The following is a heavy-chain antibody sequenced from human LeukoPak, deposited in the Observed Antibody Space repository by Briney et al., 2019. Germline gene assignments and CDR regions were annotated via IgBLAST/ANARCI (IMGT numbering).Heavy chain of an antibody. J-gene: IGHJ4*02. V-gene: IGHV3-48*03. CDR2: ISSSGSTI. CDR3: ASLYSGSYWGGDY. D-gene: IGHD1-26*01. CDR1: GFTFSSYE. Sequence: GGSLRLSCAASGFTFSSYEMSWVRQAPGKGLEWVSYISSSGSTIYYADSVKGRFTISRDNAKNSLYLQMNSLRAEDTAVYYCASLYSGSYWGGDYWGQGTLVTVSS.